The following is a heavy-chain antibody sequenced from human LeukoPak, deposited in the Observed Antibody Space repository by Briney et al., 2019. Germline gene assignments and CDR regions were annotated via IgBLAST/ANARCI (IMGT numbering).Heavy chain of an antibody. CDR1: GFIFSNYG. V-gene: IGHV3-48*04. J-gene: IGHJ6*04. D-gene: IGHD3-10*02. Sequence: GGSLRLSCAASGFIFSNYGMNWVRQAPGKGLEWVSYISSSGSTIYYADSVKGRFTISRDNAKNSLYLQMNSLRAEDTAVYYCAELGITMIGGVWGKGTTVTISS. CDR3: AELGITMIGGV. CDR2: ISSSGSTI.